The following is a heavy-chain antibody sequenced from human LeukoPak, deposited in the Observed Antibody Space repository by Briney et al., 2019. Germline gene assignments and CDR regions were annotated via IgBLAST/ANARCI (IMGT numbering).Heavy chain of an antibody. D-gene: IGHD5-18*01. Sequence: PSETLSLTCAVYGGSSSGYYWSWIRQPPGKGLEWIGEINHSGSTNYNPSLKSRVTISVDTSKNQFSLKLSSVTAADTAVYYCARGGIRIQLWSSSNDAFDIWGQGTMVTVSS. CDR3: ARGGIRIQLWSSSNDAFDI. CDR2: INHSGST. V-gene: IGHV4-34*01. CDR1: GGSSSGYY. J-gene: IGHJ3*02.